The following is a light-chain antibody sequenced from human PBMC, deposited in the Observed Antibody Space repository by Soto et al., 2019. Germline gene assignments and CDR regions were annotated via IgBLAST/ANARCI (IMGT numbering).Light chain of an antibody. Sequence: DIVLTQSPDSLAVSLGERATINCKSSQSLFYNMKNKTYLAWYQQKPGQPPKLLIYWASTRQSGVPDRFSGSGSGTDFTLTVNNLQAEDVAVYYCQQYYGMPPITFGQGTRLEIK. CDR2: WAS. J-gene: IGKJ5*01. CDR1: QSLFYNMKNKTY. V-gene: IGKV4-1*01. CDR3: QQYYGMPPIT.